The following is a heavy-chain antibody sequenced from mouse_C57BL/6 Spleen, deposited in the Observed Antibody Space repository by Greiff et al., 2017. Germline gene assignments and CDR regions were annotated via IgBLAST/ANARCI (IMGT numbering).Heavy chain of an antibody. CDR1: GFTFSSYT. CDR2: ISGGGGNT. Sequence: EVMLVESGGGLVKPGGSLKLSCAASGFTFSSYTMSWVRQTPEKRLEWVATISGGGGNTYYPDSVKGRFTISRDNTKNTLYLQMSSLRSEDTALYYCARQVIYDYGAHYYAMDYWGQGTSVTVSS. D-gene: IGHD2-4*01. CDR3: ARQVIYDYGAHYYAMDY. V-gene: IGHV5-9*01. J-gene: IGHJ4*01.